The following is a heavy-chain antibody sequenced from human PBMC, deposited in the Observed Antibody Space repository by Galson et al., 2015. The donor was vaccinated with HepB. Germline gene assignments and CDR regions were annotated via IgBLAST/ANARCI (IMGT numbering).Heavy chain of an antibody. D-gene: IGHD1-26*01. J-gene: IGHJ6*02. Sequence: SLRLSCAASGFTFSSYGMHWVRQAPGKGLEWVAVIWYDGSNKYYADSVKGRFTISRDNSKNTLYLQMNSLRAEDTAVYYCARDPNSGSYPGGLGVWGQGTTVTVSS. V-gene: IGHV3-33*01. CDR2: IWYDGSNK. CDR3: ARDPNSGSYPGGLGV. CDR1: GFTFSSYG.